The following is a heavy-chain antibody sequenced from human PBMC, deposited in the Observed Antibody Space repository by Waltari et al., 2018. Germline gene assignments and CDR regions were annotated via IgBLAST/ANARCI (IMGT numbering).Heavy chain of an antibody. CDR2: MNPNSGNT. V-gene: IGHV1-8*01. D-gene: IGHD3-3*01. CDR3: ARGFSYDYDFWSGYSYAFDI. Sequence: QVQLVQSGAEVKKPGASVKVSCKASGYTFTSYDINWVRQATGQGLEWMGWMNPNSGNTGYAQKCQGRVTMTRNTSISTAYMELSSLRSEDTAVYYCARGFSYDYDFWSGYSYAFDIWGQGTMVTVSS. CDR1: GYTFTSYD. J-gene: IGHJ3*02.